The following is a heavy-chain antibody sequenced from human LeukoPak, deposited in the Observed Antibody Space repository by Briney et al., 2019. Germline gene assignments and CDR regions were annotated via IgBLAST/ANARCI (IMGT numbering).Heavy chain of an antibody. CDR2: IYYSGST. Sequence: SQTLSLTCTVPLDSISSGNYYWRWIRQHPGKGLEWTGYIYYSGSTYYNPSLKSRVLISIDTSKNQFSLNLSSVTAADTALYYCERSFDSHNACDGWGQGTMVTVSS. CDR1: LDSISSGNYY. D-gene: IGHD3-22*01. J-gene: IGHJ3*01. CDR3: ERSFDSHNACDG. V-gene: IGHV4-31*03.